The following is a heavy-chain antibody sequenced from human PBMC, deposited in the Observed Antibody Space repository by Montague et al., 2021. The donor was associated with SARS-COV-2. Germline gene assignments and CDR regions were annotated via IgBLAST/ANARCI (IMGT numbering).Heavy chain of an antibody. Sequence: SETLSLTCTVSGYSINSSYYWSWLRQPPGKGLEWIGNNYYSGSSNYNSPLKSRVTISVDTSKNQFSMKLSFVTAAYTAVYYCARARSRRLFDYWGQGTLVTVSS. CDR1: GYSINSSYY. CDR3: ARARSRRLFDY. CDR2: NYYSGSS. J-gene: IGHJ4*02. V-gene: IGHV4-59*01. D-gene: IGHD4-17*01.